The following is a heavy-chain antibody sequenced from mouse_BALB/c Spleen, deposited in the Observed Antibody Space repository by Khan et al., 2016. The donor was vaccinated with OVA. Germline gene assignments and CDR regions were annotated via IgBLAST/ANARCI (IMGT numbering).Heavy chain of an antibody. Sequence: QVQLKQSGAELAKPGASVKMSCKASGYTFTSHTMHWVKQRPGQGLEWIGYINPRSGYTKYNQKFNDKATLTADISSSTAYMQLSSLTSEDSAVYYCARRTTEYALDYWGQGTSVTVSS. D-gene: IGHD2-14*01. CDR1: GYTFTSHT. V-gene: IGHV1-4*01. J-gene: IGHJ4*01. CDR2: INPRSGYT. CDR3: ARRTTEYALDY.